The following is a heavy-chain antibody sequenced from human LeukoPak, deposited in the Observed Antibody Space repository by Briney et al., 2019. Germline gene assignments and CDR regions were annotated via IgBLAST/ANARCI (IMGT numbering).Heavy chain of an antibody. CDR1: GFTFGGYG. CDR2: IRYDGSNK. V-gene: IGHV3-30*02. CDR3: AKVKRAYYDSSGYYEFYMDV. J-gene: IGHJ6*03. Sequence: QTGGSLRLSCAASGFTFGGYGMHWVRQAPGKGLEWVAFIRYDGSNKYYADSVKGRFTISRDNSKNTLYLQMNSLRADDTAVYYCAKVKRAYYDSSGYYEFYMDVWGKGTTVTISS. D-gene: IGHD3-22*01.